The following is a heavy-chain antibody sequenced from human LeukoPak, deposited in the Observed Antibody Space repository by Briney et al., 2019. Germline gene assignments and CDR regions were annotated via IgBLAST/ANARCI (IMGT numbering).Heavy chain of an antibody. CDR3: ARGQAMVTPFGY. D-gene: IGHD5-18*01. V-gene: IGHV4-59*01. Sequence: PSETLSLTCTVSGGSISSYYWSWIRQPPGKGLEWIGYIYYSGSTNYNPSLKSRVTISVDTSKNQFSLKLSSVTAADTAVYYCARGQAMVTPFGYWGQGTLVTVSS. CDR2: IYYSGST. CDR1: GGSISSYY. J-gene: IGHJ4*02.